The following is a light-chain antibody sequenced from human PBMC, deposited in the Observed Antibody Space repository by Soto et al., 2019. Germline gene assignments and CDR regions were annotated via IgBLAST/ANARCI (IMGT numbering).Light chain of an antibody. Sequence: DIQMTQSPSSLSASVGDRVTNTCRASQSISSYLHWYQQRPGKAPKLLIYAASNLQSGVPSRFSASGSGTDFTLTLNSLQLEDFATYYCQQGYSTPWTFGPAPNVDIK. CDR1: QSISSY. CDR3: QQGYSTPWT. CDR2: AAS. V-gene: IGKV1-39*01. J-gene: IGKJ1*01.